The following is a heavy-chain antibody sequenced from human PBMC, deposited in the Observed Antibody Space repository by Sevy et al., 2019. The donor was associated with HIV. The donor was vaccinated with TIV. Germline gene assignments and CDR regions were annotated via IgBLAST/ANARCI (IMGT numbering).Heavy chain of an antibody. J-gene: IGHJ6*02. D-gene: IGHD2-2*01. CDR3: ARVKIVVVPAATLPGRYYYYGMDV. CDR1: GYTFTSYG. Sequence: ASVKVSCKASGYTFTSYGISWVRQAPGQGLEWMGWISAYNGNTNYAQKLQGRVTMTTDTSTRTAYMELRSLRSDDTAVYYCARVKIVVVPAATLPGRYYYYGMDVWGQGTTVTVSS. V-gene: IGHV1-18*01. CDR2: ISAYNGNT.